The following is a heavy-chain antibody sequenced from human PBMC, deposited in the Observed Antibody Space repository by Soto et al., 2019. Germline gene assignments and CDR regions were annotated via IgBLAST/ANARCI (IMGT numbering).Heavy chain of an antibody. CDR2: IYWDDDK. CDR1: GFSLSTSGVG. CDR3: AHRRGGSYYFDY. J-gene: IGHJ4*02. D-gene: IGHD1-26*01. Sequence: QITLKESGPTLVKPTQTLTLTCTFSGFSLSTSGVGVGWIRQPPGKALEWLALIYWDDDKRYSPSLKSRLTITKDTSKNQVVLTMTNTDPVDTATYYCAHRRGGSYYFDYWGQGTLVTVSS. V-gene: IGHV2-5*02.